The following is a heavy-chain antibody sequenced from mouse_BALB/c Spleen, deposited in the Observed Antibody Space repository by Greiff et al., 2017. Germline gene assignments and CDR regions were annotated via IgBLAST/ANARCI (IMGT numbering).Heavy chain of an antibody. CDR1: GYSFTSYY. Sequence: QVQLQQSGPELVKPGASVKISCKASGYSFTSYYIHWVKQRPGQGLEWIGWIFPGSGNTKYNEKFKGKATLTADTSSSTAYMQLSSLTSEDSAVYFCARREYGNSYFDYWGQGTTLTVSS. J-gene: IGHJ2*01. D-gene: IGHD2-1*01. CDR2: IFPGSGNT. CDR3: ARREYGNSYFDY. V-gene: IGHV1-66*01.